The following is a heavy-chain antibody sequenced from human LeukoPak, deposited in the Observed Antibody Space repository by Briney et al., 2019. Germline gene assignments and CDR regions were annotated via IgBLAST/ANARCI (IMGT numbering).Heavy chain of an antibody. V-gene: IGHV3-53*01. CDR1: GFTVSSNY. CDR3: AGIQQWSWRSFDI. Sequence: HPGGSLRLSCAASGFTVSSNYMSWVRQAPGKGLEWVSIIYGGGSTYYTDSVRGRFTISRDNSKNTLYLQMDGLRAEDTAVYFCAGIQQWSWRSFDIWGQGTVVTVSS. CDR2: IYGGGST. J-gene: IGHJ3*02. D-gene: IGHD5-18*01.